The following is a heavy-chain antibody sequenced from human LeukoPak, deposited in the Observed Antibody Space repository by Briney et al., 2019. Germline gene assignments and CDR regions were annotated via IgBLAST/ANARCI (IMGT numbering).Heavy chain of an antibody. CDR2: INPDGSGK. Sequence: PVGTLRLSSAASGFSSSKYWMSGVLQAPGEGLEREANINPDGSGKNYVDSVKGRFTISRDNAKNSLYLEMNSLRGEDTALYYCGAYAFNCGADAFDVWGHGTVVTVSS. J-gene: IGHJ3*01. CDR1: GFSSSKYW. CDR3: GAYAFNCGADAFDV. V-gene: IGHV3-7*01. D-gene: IGHD2-2*01.